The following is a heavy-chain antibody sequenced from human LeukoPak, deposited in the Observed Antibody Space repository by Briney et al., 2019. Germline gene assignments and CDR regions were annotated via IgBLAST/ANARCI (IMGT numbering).Heavy chain of an antibody. CDR1: GFTFSSYW. Sequence: GGSLRLSCAASGFTFSSYWMHWVRQAPGKGLVWVSRINSVGSSKSYADSVKGRFNSSKDNAKNKLYLQMNCLRAVDTSVYYSARDRGTSCLDLGGKGTTVTVSS. J-gene: IGHJ6*04. D-gene: IGHD2-2*01. CDR3: ARDRGTSCLDL. CDR2: INSVGSSK. V-gene: IGHV3-74*01.